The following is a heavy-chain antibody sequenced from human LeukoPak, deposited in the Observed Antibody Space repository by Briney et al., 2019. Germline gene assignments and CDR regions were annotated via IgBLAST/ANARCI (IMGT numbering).Heavy chain of an antibody. J-gene: IGHJ4*02. CDR3: ARVHSSSSGFDY. Sequence: GASVKVSCKASGYAFSSHPVTWVRQAPGQGLEWMGRINPNSGGTNYAQKFQGRVTMTRDTSISTAYMELSRLRSDDTAVYYCARVHSSSSGFDYWGQGTLVTVSS. CDR1: GYAFSSHP. D-gene: IGHD6-6*01. V-gene: IGHV1-2*06. CDR2: INPNSGGT.